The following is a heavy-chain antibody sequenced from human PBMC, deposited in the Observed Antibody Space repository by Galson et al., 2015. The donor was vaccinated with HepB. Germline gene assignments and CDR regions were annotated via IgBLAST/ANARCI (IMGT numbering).Heavy chain of an antibody. Sequence: QSGAEVKKPGASVKVSCKASGYTFTSYAISWVRQAPGQGLEWMGWISAYKANTNYAQNLQGRVTMTTDTSTSTAYMELRSLKSDDTAVYYCARADVSGGTYFNYLDYWGQGTLVTVSS. D-gene: IGHD1-26*01. J-gene: IGHJ4*02. CDR1: GYTFTSYA. CDR2: ISAYKANT. CDR3: ARADVSGGTYFNYLDY. V-gene: IGHV1-18*01.